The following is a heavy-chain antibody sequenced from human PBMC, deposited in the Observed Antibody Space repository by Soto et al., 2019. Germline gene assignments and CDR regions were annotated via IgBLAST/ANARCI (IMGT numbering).Heavy chain of an antibody. D-gene: IGHD1-26*01. CDR1: GFTFSSYS. CDR2: ISSSSSYI. V-gene: IGHV3-21*01. J-gene: IGHJ6*02. CDR3: ARDRATGVGYYYYGMDV. Sequence: PGGSLRLSCAASGFTFSSYSMNWVRQAPGKGLEWVSSISSSSSYIYYADSVKGRFTISRDNAKNSLYLQMNSLRAEDTAVYYCARDRATGVGYYYYGMDVWGQGTTVTVS.